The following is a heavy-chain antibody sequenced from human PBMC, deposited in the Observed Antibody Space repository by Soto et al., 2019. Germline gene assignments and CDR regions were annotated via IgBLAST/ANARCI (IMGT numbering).Heavy chain of an antibody. CDR3: KREQTSAVVTQ. D-gene: IGHD2-15*01. J-gene: IGHJ4*02. CDR1: GGSMSNYY. V-gene: IGHV4-59*01. Sequence: SETLSLTCTVSGGSMSNYYWSWIRQPPGEGLEWIGCVYYSGSTNYNPSLESRVTISVDTSKNQFSLKLSSVTAADTAVYYCKREQTSAVVTQWGQGTLVTVSS. CDR2: VYYSGST.